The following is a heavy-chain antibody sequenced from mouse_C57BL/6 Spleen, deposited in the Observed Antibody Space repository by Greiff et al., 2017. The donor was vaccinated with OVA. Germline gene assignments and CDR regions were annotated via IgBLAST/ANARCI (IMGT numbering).Heavy chain of an antibody. D-gene: IGHD4-1*01. CDR2: INPNNGGT. V-gene: IGHV1-26*01. CDR3: ATGTETGTDY. J-gene: IGHJ2*01. Sequence: EVQLQQSGPELVKPGASVKISCKASGYTFTDYYMNWVKQSHGKSLEWIGDINPNNGGTSYNQKFKGKATLTVDKSSSTAYMELRSLTSEDSAVYYCATGTETGTDYWGQGTTLTVSS. CDR1: GYTFTDYY.